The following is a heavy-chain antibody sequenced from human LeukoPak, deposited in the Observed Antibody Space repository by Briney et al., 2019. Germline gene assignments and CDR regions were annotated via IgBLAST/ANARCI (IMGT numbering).Heavy chain of an antibody. V-gene: IGHV3-30*03. CDR3: RHYDIIPYRDY. CDR1: GFTFSSYG. J-gene: IGHJ4*02. D-gene: IGHD3-9*01. CDR2: ISSDGSGK. Sequence: PGGSLRLSCTTTGFTFSSYGMHWVRQAPGKGLEWVAVISSDGSGKHSAESVKGRFTISRDNSKNTLYLQMNNLETVDTAVYFCRHYDIIPYRDYWGQGTLVTVSS.